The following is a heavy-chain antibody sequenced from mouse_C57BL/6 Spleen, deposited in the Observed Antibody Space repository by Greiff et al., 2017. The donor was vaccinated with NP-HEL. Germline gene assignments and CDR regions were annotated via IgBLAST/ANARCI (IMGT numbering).Heavy chain of an antibody. CDR2: IYPGDGDT. CDR1: GYAFSSYW. V-gene: IGHV1-80*01. D-gene: IGHD1-1*01. CDR3: ARSGYYYWYFDV. J-gene: IGHJ1*03. Sequence: VKLMESGAELVKPGASVKISCKASGYAFSSYWMNWVKQRPGKGLEWIGQIYPGDGDTNYNGKFKGKATLTADKSSSTAYMQLSSLTSEDSAVYFCARSGYYYWYFDVWGTGTTVTVSS.